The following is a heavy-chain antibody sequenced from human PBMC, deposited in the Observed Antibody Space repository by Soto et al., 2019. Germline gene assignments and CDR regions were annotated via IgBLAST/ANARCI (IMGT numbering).Heavy chain of an antibody. CDR2: IYYSGST. CDR3: ARSDSSGYYYYYYGMDV. CDR1: GGSISSSSYY. V-gene: IGHV4-39*01. D-gene: IGHD3-22*01. J-gene: IGHJ6*02. Sequence: PSETLSLTCTVSGGSISSSSYYWGWIRQPPGKGLEWIGSIYYSGSTYYNPSLKSRVTISVDTSKNQFSLKLSSVTAADTAVYYCARSDSSGYYYYYYGMDVWGQGTTVTVSS.